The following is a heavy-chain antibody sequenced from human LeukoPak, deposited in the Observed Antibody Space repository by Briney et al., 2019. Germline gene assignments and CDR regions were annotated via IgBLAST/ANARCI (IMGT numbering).Heavy chain of an antibody. CDR3: ASCFTDGDCEY. CDR1: GXTVSSNY. Sequence: GGSLRLSCAASGXTVSSNYMSWVRQAPGKGREWVSVIYSDGTTVYADSVKGRFTISRDNSKNTLYLQMNSLRAEDTAVYYCASCFTDGDCEYWGQGTLVTVSS. CDR2: IYSDGTT. J-gene: IGHJ4*02. D-gene: IGHD4-17*01. V-gene: IGHV3-53*01.